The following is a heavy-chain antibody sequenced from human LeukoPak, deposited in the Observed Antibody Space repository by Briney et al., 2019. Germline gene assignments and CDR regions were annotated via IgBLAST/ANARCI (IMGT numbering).Heavy chain of an antibody. CDR2: TYHSGST. J-gene: IGHJ5*02. Sequence: TSETLSLTCAVSGYSISSGYYWGWIRQPPGKGLEWIGSTYHSGSTYYNPSLKSRVTISVDTSKNQFSLKLSSVTAADTAVYYCARDSSYGSGSYLYNWFDPWGQGTLVTVSS. V-gene: IGHV4-38-2*02. CDR1: GYSISSGYY. CDR3: ARDSSYGSGSYLYNWFDP. D-gene: IGHD3-10*01.